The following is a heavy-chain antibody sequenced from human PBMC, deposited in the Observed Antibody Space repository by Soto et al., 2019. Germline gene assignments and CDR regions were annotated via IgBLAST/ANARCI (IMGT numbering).Heavy chain of an antibody. Sequence: GGSLRLSCAASGITLSSYAMRWVRQAPGEGLEWVSAISGSGGSTYYADSVKGRFTISRDNSKTTLYLQMNSLRAEDTAVYYCAKDFMHDSSGYFDYWGQGTLVTVSS. CDR2: ISGSGGST. CDR1: GITLSSYA. D-gene: IGHD3-22*01. CDR3: AKDFMHDSSGYFDY. J-gene: IGHJ4*02. V-gene: IGHV3-23*01.